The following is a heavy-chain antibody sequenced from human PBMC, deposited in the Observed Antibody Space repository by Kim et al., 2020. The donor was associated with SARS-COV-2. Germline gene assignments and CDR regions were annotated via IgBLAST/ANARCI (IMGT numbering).Heavy chain of an antibody. Sequence: SETLSLTCTVSGGSISSYYWSWIRQPAGKGLEWIGRIYTSGSTNYNPSLKSRVTMSVDTSKNQFSLKLSSVTAADTAVYYCARGGGYCSSTSCYLGYYYYYMDVWGKGTTVTVSS. J-gene: IGHJ6*03. D-gene: IGHD2-2*01. V-gene: IGHV4-4*07. CDR2: IYTSGST. CDR1: GGSISSYY. CDR3: ARGGGYCSSTSCYLGYYYYYMDV.